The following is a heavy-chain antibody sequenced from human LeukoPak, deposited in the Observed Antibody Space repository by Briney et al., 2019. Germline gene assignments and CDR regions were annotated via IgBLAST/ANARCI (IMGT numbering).Heavy chain of an antibody. V-gene: IGHV3-23*01. D-gene: IGHD2-15*01. CDR1: GFTFSSYA. Sequence: GGSLRLSCAASGFTFSSYAVTWVRQAPGRGLEWVSVVSNSADGGFTYYADSVKGRFTISRDNSRNTLYLQMNNLRADDTAVYYCAKMGGYCSGGSCYSWYFDYWGQGTPVTVSS. CDR2: VSNSADGGFT. CDR3: AKMGGYCSGGSCYSWYFDY. J-gene: IGHJ4*02.